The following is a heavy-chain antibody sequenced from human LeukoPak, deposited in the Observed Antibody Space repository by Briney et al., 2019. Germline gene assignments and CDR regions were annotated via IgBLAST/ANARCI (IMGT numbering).Heavy chain of an antibody. J-gene: IGHJ6*02. CDR3: ARDPQRSYYYYGMDV. CDR2: INPNSGGT. CDR1: GYTFTGYA. D-gene: IGHD1-1*01. V-gene: IGHV1-2*06. Sequence: ASVKVSCKASGYTFTGYAMHWVRQAPGQGLEWMGRINPNSGGTNYAQKFQGRVTMTRDTSISTAYMELSRLRSDDTAVYYCARDPQRSYYYYGMDVWGQGTTVTVSS.